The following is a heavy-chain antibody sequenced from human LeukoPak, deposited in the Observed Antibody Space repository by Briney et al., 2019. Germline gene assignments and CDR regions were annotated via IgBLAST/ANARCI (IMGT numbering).Heavy chain of an antibody. J-gene: IGHJ6*02. CDR2: ISYDGSHK. Sequence: PGGSLRLSCAASGFTFSSYAMNWVRQAPGKGLEWVAVISYDGSHKFYPDSVRGRFTISRDNSKNTLYLQMNGLRAEDTAVYYCANSYCTTTRCYGGWSVDVWGQGTTVTVSS. V-gene: IGHV3-30-3*01. CDR1: GFTFSSYA. CDR3: ANSYCTTTRCYGGWSVDV. D-gene: IGHD2-2*01.